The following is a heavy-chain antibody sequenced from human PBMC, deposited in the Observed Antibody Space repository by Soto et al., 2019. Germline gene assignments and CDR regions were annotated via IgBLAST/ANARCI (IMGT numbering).Heavy chain of an antibody. CDR2: IIPILGIA. J-gene: IGHJ3*02. CDR3: ARVGYCSGGSCQIDAFDI. CDR1: GGTFSSYT. V-gene: IGHV1-69*02. D-gene: IGHD2-15*01. Sequence: ASVKVSCKASGGTFSSYTISWVRQAPGQGLEWMGRIIPILGIANYAQKFQGRVTITADKSTSTAYMELSSLRSEDTAVYYCARVGYCSGGSCQIDAFDIWGQGTMVTVSS.